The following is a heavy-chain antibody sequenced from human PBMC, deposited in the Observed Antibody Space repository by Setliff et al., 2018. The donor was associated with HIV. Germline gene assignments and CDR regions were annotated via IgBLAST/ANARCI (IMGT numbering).Heavy chain of an antibody. CDR2: NIAFNGKT. J-gene: IGHJ4*02. D-gene: IGHD6-19*01. CDR3: ARGSCSGCYLSDY. CDR1: GYTFNSYG. V-gene: IGHV1-18*01. Sequence: ASVKVSCKTSGYTFNSYGISWVRQAPGQGLEWVGLNIAFNGKTNSAPKFQGRVIMTTDTSTSTAHMELSSLRSEDTAVYYCARGSCSGCYLSDYWGLGTLVTVSS.